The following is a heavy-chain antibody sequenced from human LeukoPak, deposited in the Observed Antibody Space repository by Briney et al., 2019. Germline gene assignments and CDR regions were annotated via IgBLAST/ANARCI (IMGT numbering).Heavy chain of an antibody. CDR2: IYYSGST. Sequence: SETLSLTCTVSGGSISNSNYYWGWLRQPPGKGLEWIGSIYYSGSTYYNPSLKSRVSISVDTSKNQFSLKLSSVTAADTAAYYCARHEFMGSDYAAWGQGTLVTVSS. CDR3: ARHEFMGSDYAA. D-gene: IGHD4-17*01. V-gene: IGHV4-39*01. CDR1: GGSISNSNYY. J-gene: IGHJ5*02.